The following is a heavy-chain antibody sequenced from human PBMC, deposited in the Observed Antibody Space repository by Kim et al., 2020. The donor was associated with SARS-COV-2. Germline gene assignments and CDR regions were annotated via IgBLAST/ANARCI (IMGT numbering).Heavy chain of an antibody. V-gene: IGHV6-1*01. CDR3: ARDPEAHAFDV. CDR1: GDSVSTNSAA. J-gene: IGHJ3*01. Sequence: SQTLSLTCVISGDSVSTNSAAWHWLRQSPSRGLEWLGRTRYKSKWYNDYARSVRGRITINSDASKNLFSLQLDSVIPEDAAIYFCARDPEAHAFDVWGQGTVVTVSS. CDR2: TRYKSKWYN.